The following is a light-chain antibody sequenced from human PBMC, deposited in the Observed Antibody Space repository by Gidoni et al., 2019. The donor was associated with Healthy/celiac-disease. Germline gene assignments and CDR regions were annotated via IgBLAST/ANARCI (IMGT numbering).Light chain of an antibody. CDR2: DDS. J-gene: IGLJ2*01. V-gene: IGLV3-21*02. Sequence: SYVLTQPPSVSLAPGQTARITGGGNNMGSKSVHWYQQKQGQAPVLVVYDDSDRPSGIPERFSGSNSGNTATLTISRVEAGDEADYYCQVWDSSSDHVVFGGGTKLTVL. CDR3: QVWDSSSDHVV. CDR1: NMGSKS.